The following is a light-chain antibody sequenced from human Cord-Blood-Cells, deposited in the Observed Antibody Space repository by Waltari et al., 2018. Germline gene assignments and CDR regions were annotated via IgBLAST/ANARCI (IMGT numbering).Light chain of an antibody. Sequence: SYELTQPPSVSVSPGQTASITCSGGKLGDKYACWYQKKPVQSPVLVIYQDSKRPSGIPERFSGSNSGNTATLTISGTQAMDEADYYCQAWDSSNVVFGGGTKLTVL. J-gene: IGLJ2*01. CDR2: QDS. V-gene: IGLV3-1*01. CDR3: QAWDSSNVV. CDR1: KLGDKY.